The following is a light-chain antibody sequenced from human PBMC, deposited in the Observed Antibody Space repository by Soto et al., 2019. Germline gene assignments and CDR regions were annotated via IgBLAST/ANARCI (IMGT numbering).Light chain of an antibody. V-gene: IGKV3D-15*01. CDR1: QSVSNN. CDR3: QQYNNWPPIT. J-gene: IGKJ5*01. Sequence: EIVLRQSPGTLSLSPGERSTLSCRPSQSVSNNYLAWYQQKPGQAPRLLIYGASNRATGIPDRFSGSGSGTEFTLTISSLQSEDFAVYYCQQYNNWPPITFGQGTRLEIK. CDR2: GAS.